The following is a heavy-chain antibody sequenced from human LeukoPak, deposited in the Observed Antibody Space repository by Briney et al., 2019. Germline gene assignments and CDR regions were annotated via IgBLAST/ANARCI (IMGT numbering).Heavy chain of an antibody. V-gene: IGHV3-21*04. D-gene: IGHD3-22*01. CDR1: GFTFSSYS. Sequence: GSLXLSCAASGFTFSSYSMNWVRQAPGKGLEWVSSISSSSSYIYYADSVKGRFTISRDNSKNTLYLQMNSLRDEDTAVYYCAKDSSYYDSSGRDYWGQGTLVTVSS. CDR2: ISSSSSYI. CDR3: AKDSSYYDSSGRDY. J-gene: IGHJ4*02.